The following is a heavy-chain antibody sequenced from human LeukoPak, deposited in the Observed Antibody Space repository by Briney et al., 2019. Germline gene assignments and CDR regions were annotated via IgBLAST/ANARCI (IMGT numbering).Heavy chain of an antibody. V-gene: IGHV1-3*01. J-gene: IGHJ4*02. CDR2: INAGNGNT. D-gene: IGHD4-23*01. CDR3: ARATRWQIFDY. CDR1: GYTSTSYA. Sequence: GASVTVSCTASGYTSTSYAMHWVRQAPGQRLEWMGWINAGNGNTKYSQKFQGRVTITRDTSASTAYMELSSLRSEDTAVYYCARATRWQIFDYWGQGTLVTVSS.